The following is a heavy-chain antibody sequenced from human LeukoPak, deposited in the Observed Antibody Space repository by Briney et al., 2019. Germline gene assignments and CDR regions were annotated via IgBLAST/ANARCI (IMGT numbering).Heavy chain of an antibody. D-gene: IGHD5-24*01. Sequence: GSLRLSCAASGFTVSSNYMSWVRQAPGKGLEWVSVIYSGGSTYYADSVKGRFTISRDNSKNTLYLQMNSLRAEDTAVYYCAREAVEMNYFDYWGQGTLVTVSS. CDR1: GFTVSSNY. CDR2: IYSGGST. J-gene: IGHJ4*02. CDR3: AREAVEMNYFDY. V-gene: IGHV3-66*01.